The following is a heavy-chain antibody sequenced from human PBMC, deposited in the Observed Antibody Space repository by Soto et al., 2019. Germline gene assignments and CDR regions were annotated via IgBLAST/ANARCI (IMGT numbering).Heavy chain of an antibody. CDR1: GFTFSSYG. CDR3: ARLSGYSYGRDY. D-gene: IGHD5-18*01. J-gene: IGHJ4*02. Sequence: QVQLVESGGGVVQPGRSLRLSCAASGFTFSSYGMHWVRQAPGKGLELVAVIWYDGSNKYYADSVKGRFTISRDNSMTTLYLQMNSLRAEDTAVYYCARLSGYSYGRDYWGQGTLVTVSS. CDR2: IWYDGSNK. V-gene: IGHV3-33*01.